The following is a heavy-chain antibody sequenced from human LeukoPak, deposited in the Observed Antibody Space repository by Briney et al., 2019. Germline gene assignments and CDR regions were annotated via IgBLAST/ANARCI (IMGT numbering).Heavy chain of an antibody. J-gene: IGHJ4*02. D-gene: IGHD6-19*01. CDR2: IYHSGNT. CDR1: GASMSSNY. V-gene: IGHV4-4*09. Sequence: PSETLSLTCNVSGASMSSNYWSWIRQPPGKGLEWIGYIYHSGNTNYSPSLESRVTMSVDESKNQFSLRVHFVSAADTAVYYCASTRRAAVAGRFDSWGQGTLVAVSS. CDR3: ASTRRAAVAGRFDS.